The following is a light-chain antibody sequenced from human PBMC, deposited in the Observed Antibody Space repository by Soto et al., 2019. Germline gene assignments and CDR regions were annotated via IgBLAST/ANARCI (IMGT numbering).Light chain of an antibody. J-gene: IGKJ3*01. CDR1: QSISRY. CDR3: QQSYSTPFN. CDR2: TAS. Sequence: DIQMTQSPSSLSASVGDRVTITCRASQSISRYLNWYQQKPGKAPTLLIYTASSLQSGVPSRFSGSGSGTDFTLTITSLQPEDFAPYYCQQSYSTPFNFGPGTKVDIK. V-gene: IGKV1-39*01.